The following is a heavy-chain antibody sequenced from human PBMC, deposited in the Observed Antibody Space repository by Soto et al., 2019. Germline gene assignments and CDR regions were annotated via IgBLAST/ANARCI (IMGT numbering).Heavy chain of an antibody. Sequence: GGSLRLSCAASGFTFSSYAMSWVRQAPGKGLEWVSAISGTGGSTYYADSVKGRFTISRDNSKNTLYVQMNSLRAEDTAVYYCAKGKNNYDSSGSPDPWGQGTLVTVSS. D-gene: IGHD3-22*01. CDR1: GFTFSSYA. CDR2: ISGTGGST. CDR3: AKGKNNYDSSGSPDP. V-gene: IGHV3-23*01. J-gene: IGHJ5*02.